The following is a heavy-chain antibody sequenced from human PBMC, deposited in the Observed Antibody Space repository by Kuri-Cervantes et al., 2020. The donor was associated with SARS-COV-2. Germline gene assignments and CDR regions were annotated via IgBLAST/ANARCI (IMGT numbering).Heavy chain of an antibody. CDR3: ARDGAGEAVAGTSNWFDP. CDR1: GGSVSSGSYY. Sequence: GSLRLSCTVSGGSVSSGSYYWSWIRQPPGKGLEWIGYIYYSGSTNHNPSLKSRVTISVDTSKNQFSLKLSSVTAADTAVYYCARDGAGEAVAGTSNWFDPWGQGTLVTVSS. V-gene: IGHV4-61*01. CDR2: IYYSGST. D-gene: IGHD6-19*01. J-gene: IGHJ5*02.